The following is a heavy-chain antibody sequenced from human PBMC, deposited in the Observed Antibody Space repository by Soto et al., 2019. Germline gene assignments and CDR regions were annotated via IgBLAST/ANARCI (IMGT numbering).Heavy chain of an antibody. Sequence: PGGSLRLSCAASGFTFSSYAMSWVRQAPGKGLEWVSAISGSGGSTYYADSVKGRFTISRDNSKNTLYLQMNSLRAEDTAVYYCAKDPARGDYYDMFDPWGQGTLVTVSS. V-gene: IGHV3-23*01. CDR2: ISGSGGST. CDR3: AKDPARGDYYDMFDP. CDR1: GFTFSSYA. J-gene: IGHJ5*02. D-gene: IGHD3-22*01.